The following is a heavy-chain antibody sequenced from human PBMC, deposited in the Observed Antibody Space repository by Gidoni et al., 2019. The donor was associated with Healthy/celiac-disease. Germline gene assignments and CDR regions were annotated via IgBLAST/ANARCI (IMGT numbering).Heavy chain of an antibody. V-gene: IGHV1-3*01. D-gene: IGHD2-15*01. Sequence: QVQLVQSGAEVKKPGASVKVSCKASGYTFTSYAMHWVRQAPGQRLEWMGWINAGNGNTKYSQKFQGRVTITRDTSASTAYMELSSLRSEDTAVYYCARDKASSYCSGGSCYPIWEYYFDYWGQGTLVTVSS. CDR3: ARDKASSYCSGGSCYPIWEYYFDY. J-gene: IGHJ4*02. CDR1: GYTFTSYA. CDR2: INAGNGNT.